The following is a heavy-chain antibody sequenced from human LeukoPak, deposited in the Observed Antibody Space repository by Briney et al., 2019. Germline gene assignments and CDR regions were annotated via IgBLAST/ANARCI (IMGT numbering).Heavy chain of an antibody. Sequence: SETLSLTCTVSGGSISSSSYYWGWIRQPPGKGLEWIGSIYYSGSTYYNPSLKSRVTISVDTSKNQFSLKLSSVTAADTAVYYCARHLSVYCSSTSCPPWGIYYFDYWGQGTLVTVSS. D-gene: IGHD2-2*01. CDR2: IYYSGST. V-gene: IGHV4-39*01. CDR1: GGSISSSSYY. J-gene: IGHJ4*02. CDR3: ARHLSVYCSSTSCPPWGIYYFDY.